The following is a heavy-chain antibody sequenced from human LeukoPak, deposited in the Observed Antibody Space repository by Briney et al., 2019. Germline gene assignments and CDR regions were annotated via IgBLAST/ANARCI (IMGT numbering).Heavy chain of an antibody. V-gene: IGHV4-34*01. CDR3: ASGAAEKWLILNWWGWDY. CDR2: INHSGRA. CDR1: GESFSGYD. J-gene: IGHJ4*02. D-gene: IGHD6-19*01. Sequence: SETLSLTCAVYGESFSGYDWSWIRQPPGEGLEWIGEINHSGRANYNPSLKSRVTLSVDTSKNQFSLKINSLTAADTATYYCASGAAEKWLILNWWGWDYWSQGTLATVSS.